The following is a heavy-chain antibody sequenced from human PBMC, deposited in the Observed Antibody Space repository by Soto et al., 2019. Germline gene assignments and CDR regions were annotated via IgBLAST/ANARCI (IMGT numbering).Heavy chain of an antibody. CDR3: AGYKMYTGSFQH. Sequence: EVQLLESGGGLVQPGGSLRLSCAASGFNFYDYELAWVRQAPGRGLEWVAYIGSSPTGARITYPDFVRGRFSISRDDAYRLVYLQIHCLTAEDAALYFCAGYKMYTGSFQHWGQRTLVTVSS. V-gene: IGHV3-48*03. J-gene: IGHJ1*01. CDR1: GFNFYDYE. CDR2: IGSSPTGARI. D-gene: IGHD1-26*01.